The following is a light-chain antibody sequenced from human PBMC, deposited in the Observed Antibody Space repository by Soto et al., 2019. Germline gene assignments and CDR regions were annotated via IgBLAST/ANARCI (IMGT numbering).Light chain of an antibody. CDR2: GTS. CDR3: QQYGSSPLS. CDR1: QTVSSSY. Sequence: EIVRTQSPATLSVSPVERATVCSRASQTVSSSYVSWYQQKRGQPPRLLIYGTSSRATGIPDRFSGSGSGTDFTLSIGRLEPEDFAVYYCQQYGSSPLSFGGGTKVDIK. J-gene: IGKJ4*01. V-gene: IGKV3-20*01.